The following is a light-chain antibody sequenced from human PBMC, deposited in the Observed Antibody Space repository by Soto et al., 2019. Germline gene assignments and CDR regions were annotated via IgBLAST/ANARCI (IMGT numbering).Light chain of an antibody. V-gene: IGLV1-44*01. CDR2: NSD. Sequence: QSVLTQPPSASGTPGQRVTISCSGATSNFGTKSVNWYQHLPGAAPRLLIYNSDQRPSGVPDRFSGSKSGTSASLAISGLQSADEGDYFCASWDDTLKGPLFGGGTKLTVL. J-gene: IGLJ2*01. CDR3: ASWDDTLKGPL. CDR1: TSNFGTKS.